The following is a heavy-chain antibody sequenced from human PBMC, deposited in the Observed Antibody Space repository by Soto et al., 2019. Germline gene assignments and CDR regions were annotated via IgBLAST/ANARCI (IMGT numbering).Heavy chain of an antibody. CDR2: INAGNGNT. J-gene: IGHJ4*02. V-gene: IGHV1-3*05. Sequence: QVQLVQSGAKEKKPGASVKVSCKASGYTFTNYAMHWVRQAPGQRLEWMGWINAGNGNTKYSQKFQGRVTITSDTSASTAYMELSSLRSEDTAVYYCARVSGYYFLDYWGQGTLVTVSS. D-gene: IGHD5-12*01. CDR3: ARVSGYYFLDY. CDR1: GYTFTNYA.